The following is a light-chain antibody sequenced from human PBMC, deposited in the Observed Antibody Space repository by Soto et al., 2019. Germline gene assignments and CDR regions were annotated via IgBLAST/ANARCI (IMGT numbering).Light chain of an antibody. J-gene: IGKJ3*01. CDR2: AAA. CDR1: QGISNY. Sequence: DIQMTQSPSSLSASVGDRVTISCRASQGISNYLAWYQQKPGKAPRLLIYAAASLQSGVSFRFTGSGSGTDFTPTISSLQPEDVATYYCQNYNWPPFTFGPGTKVDIK. V-gene: IGKV1-27*01. CDR3: QNYNWPPFT.